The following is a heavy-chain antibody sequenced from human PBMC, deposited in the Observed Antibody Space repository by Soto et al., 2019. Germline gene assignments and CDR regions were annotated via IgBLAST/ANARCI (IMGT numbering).Heavy chain of an antibody. CDR1: GYNFNTYW. CDR3: AXXXXXXXXXXXXXXX. V-gene: IGHV5-51*01. Sequence: GESLKISCTGSGYNFNTYWIGWVRRMPGKGLEWMGIIYPGDFDTRYSQSFEGHLTMSVDKSINTAYLQWSSLETSDTAMYYCAXXXXXXXXXXXXXXXXXQGTPVTVSS. J-gene: IGHJ4*02. CDR2: IYPGDFDT.